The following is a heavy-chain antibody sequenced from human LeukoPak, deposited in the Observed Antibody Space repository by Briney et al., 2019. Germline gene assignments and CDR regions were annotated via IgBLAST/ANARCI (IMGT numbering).Heavy chain of an antibody. V-gene: IGHV1-46*01. CDR3: ARDGHPNVLLWFGEVHYYYMDV. J-gene: IGHJ6*03. Sequence: ASVKVSCKASGYTFTGYYMHWVRQAPGQGLEWMGVINPSGGSTSYAQKFQGRVTMTRDMSTSTVYMELSSLRSEDTAVYYCARDGHPNVLLWFGEVHYYYMDVWGKGTTVTVSS. D-gene: IGHD3-10*01. CDR2: INPSGGST. CDR1: GYTFTGYY.